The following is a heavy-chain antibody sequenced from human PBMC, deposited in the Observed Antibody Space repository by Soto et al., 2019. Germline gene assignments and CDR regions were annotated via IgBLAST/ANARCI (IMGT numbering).Heavy chain of an antibody. V-gene: IGHV3-23*01. J-gene: IGHJ6*02. D-gene: IGHD3-3*01. CDR2: ISGSGGST. CDR1: GFTFSNYA. Sequence: EVQLLESGGGLVQHGGSLRLSCAASGFTFSNYAMSWVRQAPGEGLEWVSGISGSGGSTYYADSVKGRFTISRDNSKNTLYLQMNSLRAEDTAVYYCAKQPYYDFWSGYNYGMDVWGQGTTVTVS. CDR3: AKQPYYDFWSGYNYGMDV.